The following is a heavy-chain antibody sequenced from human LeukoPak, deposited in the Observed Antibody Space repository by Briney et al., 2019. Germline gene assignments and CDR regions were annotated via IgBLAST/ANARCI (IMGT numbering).Heavy chain of an antibody. D-gene: IGHD4-11*01. Sequence: AGGSLRLSCAASGFTFSSYGMHWVRQAPGKGLEWVAVIWYDGSNKYYADSVKGRFTISRDNSKNTLYLQMNSLRAEDTAVYYCAKDMGGDYRIDYWGQGTLVTVSS. CDR1: GFTFSSYG. CDR3: AKDMGGDYRIDY. CDR2: IWYDGSNK. V-gene: IGHV3-30*02. J-gene: IGHJ4*02.